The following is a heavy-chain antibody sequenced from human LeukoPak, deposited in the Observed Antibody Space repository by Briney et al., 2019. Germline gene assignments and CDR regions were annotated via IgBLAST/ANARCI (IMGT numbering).Heavy chain of an antibody. CDR2: FTASGSTT. D-gene: IGHD3-10*01. CDR1: GFTFSSFA. V-gene: IGHV3-23*01. Sequence: GGSLRLSCAASGFTFSSFAMSWVRQTPGKGLEWVSTFTASGSTTYYADSVKGRFTISRDDSKNTLYLQMNSLRADDTAVYYCVKDAVAPGSGGDYFDYWAQGTLVTVSS. J-gene: IGHJ4*02. CDR3: VKDAVAPGSGGDYFDY.